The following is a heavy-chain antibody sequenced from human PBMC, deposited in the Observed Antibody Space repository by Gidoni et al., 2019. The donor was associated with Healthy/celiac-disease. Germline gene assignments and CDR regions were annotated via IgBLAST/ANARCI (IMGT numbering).Heavy chain of an antibody. J-gene: IGHJ2*01. CDR3: ARARLLWFGELSLMRKGSPDWYFDL. V-gene: IGHV3-53*01. CDR2: IYSGGST. CDR1: GFTVISNY. Sequence: EVQLVESGGGLIQPGGSLRLSCAASGFTVISNYMSWVRQAPGKGLEWVSVIYSGGSTYYADSVKGRFTISRDNSKNTLYLQMNSLRAEDTAVYYCARARLLWFGELSLMRKGSPDWYFDLWGRGTLVTVSS. D-gene: IGHD3-10*01.